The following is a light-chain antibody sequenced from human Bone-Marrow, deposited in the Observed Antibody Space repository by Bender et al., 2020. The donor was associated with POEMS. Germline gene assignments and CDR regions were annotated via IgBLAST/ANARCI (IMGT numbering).Light chain of an antibody. Sequence: SYDLSQPPSVSVSPGQTATITCSGERLGDKYVSWFQQEPGQSPVLVIFQNTKRPSGIPERFSGSISGNTATLTISGTQLMDDSDYYCQAWDSGTGVFGGGTKLTVL. J-gene: IGLJ3*02. CDR1: RLGDKY. V-gene: IGLV3-1*01. CDR3: QAWDSGTGV. CDR2: QNT.